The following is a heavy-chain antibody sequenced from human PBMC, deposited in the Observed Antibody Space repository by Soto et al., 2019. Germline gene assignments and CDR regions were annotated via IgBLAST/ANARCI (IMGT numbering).Heavy chain of an antibody. J-gene: IGHJ4*02. Sequence: GGSLRLSCAASGFTFSSYGMHWVRQAPGKGLEWVAVISYDGSNKYYADSVKGRFTISRDNSKNTLYLQMNSLRAEDTAVYYCAKDSSSSGFDYWGQGTLVTVS. CDR2: ISYDGSNK. CDR3: AKDSSSSGFDY. D-gene: IGHD6-6*01. V-gene: IGHV3-30*18. CDR1: GFTFSSYG.